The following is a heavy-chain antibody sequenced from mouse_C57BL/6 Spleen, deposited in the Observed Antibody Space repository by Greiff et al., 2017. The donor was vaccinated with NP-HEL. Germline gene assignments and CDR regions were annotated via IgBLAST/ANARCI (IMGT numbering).Heavy chain of an antibody. Sequence: QVQLQQSGAELARPGASVKLSCKASGYTFTSYGISWVKQRTGQGLEWIGEIYPRSGNTYYNEKFKGKATLTADKSSSTAYMELRSLTSEDSAVYFCARRGSNYGYFDVWGTGTTVTVSS. CDR2: IYPRSGNT. CDR1: GYTFTSYG. V-gene: IGHV1-81*01. J-gene: IGHJ1*03. D-gene: IGHD1-1*01. CDR3: ARRGSNYGYFDV.